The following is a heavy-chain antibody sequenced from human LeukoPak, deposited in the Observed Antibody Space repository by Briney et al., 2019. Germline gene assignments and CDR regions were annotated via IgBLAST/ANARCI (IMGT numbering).Heavy chain of an antibody. CDR2: ISGRGGST. CDR3: AKNTFDY. CDR1: GFTFSSYA. Sequence: GGSLRLTCTASGFTFSSYAMSWGCQAPGQGLVWVAAISGRGGSTYCADFVKGRFALSRDNSKITLYLQMNCLRAEDTAVYYCAKNTFDYWGQGTLVTVSS. V-gene: IGHV3-23*01. J-gene: IGHJ4*02.